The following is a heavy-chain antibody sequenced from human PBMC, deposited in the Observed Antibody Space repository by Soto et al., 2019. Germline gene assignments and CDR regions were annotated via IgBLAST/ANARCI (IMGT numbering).Heavy chain of an antibody. CDR1: GYSFTSYW. CDR2: IDPSDSYT. J-gene: IGHJ6*02. D-gene: IGHD3-22*01. Sequence: GESLKISCKGSGYSFTSYWISWVRQMPGKGLEWMGRIDPSDSYTNYSPSFQGHVTISADKSISTAYLQWSSLKASDTAMYYCPRSAQYYYDSSADYYGMDVWGQGTTVTVSS. V-gene: IGHV5-10-1*01. CDR3: PRSAQYYYDSSADYYGMDV.